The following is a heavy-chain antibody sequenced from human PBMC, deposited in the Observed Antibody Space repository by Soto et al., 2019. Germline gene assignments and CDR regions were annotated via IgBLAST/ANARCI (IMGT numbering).Heavy chain of an antibody. CDR1: GYNFPSFN. J-gene: IGHJ5*02. V-gene: IGHV1-8*01. CDR3: ARAVGIAVTGLDL. CDR2: MNPANGNA. Sequence: QERLVQSGAELRRSGASVKISCRASGYNFPSFNINWVRQASGQGPEWLGWMNPANGNAAFARDFQGRVTMTRDLSTDTAYMELGGLSSGDTAMYYCARAVGIAVTGLDLWGPGTLVTVS. D-gene: IGHD6-19*01.